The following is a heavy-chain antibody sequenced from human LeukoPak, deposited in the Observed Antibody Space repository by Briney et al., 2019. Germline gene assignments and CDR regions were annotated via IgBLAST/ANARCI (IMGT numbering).Heavy chain of an antibody. Sequence: PGGSLRLSCAASGFTHRDYSMHWPPDAPGKGVEWSSYIGIDSGNTNYADSVKGRFTISGVKAKNSLYLQMNSLRVEDTTVYYCARDYKYAFDNWGQGTLVTVSS. CDR1: GFTHRDYS. J-gene: IGHJ4*02. CDR3: ARDYKYAFDN. D-gene: IGHD5-24*01. V-gene: IGHV3-21*05. CDR2: IGIDSGNT.